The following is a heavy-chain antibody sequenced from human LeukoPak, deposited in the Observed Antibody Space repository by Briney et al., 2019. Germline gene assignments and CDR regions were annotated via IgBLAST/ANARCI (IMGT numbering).Heavy chain of an antibody. J-gene: IGHJ3*02. CDR2: ISGSGGST. CDR3: AKEHGGSSWYEDAFDI. CDR1: GFTFSSYG. Sequence: PGGSLRLSCAASGFTFSSYGMSWVRQAPGKGLEWVSDISGSGGSTYYADSVKGRFTISRDNSKNTLSLQMNSLRAEDTAVYYCAKEHGGSSWYEDAFDIWGQGTMVTVSS. V-gene: IGHV3-23*01. D-gene: IGHD6-13*01.